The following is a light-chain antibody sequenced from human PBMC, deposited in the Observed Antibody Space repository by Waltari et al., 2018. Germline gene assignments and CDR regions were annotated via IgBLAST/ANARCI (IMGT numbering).Light chain of an antibody. CDR2: DAS. Sequence: EIVLTQSPATLSLSPGERATLSCRASKSVSSYLSWYQQKTAQAPRLFIYDASHRATGIPARCSGSGSGTDFTLTISSLEPEDFAVYYCQQRSNWPPTFGGGTKVEIK. V-gene: IGKV3-11*01. J-gene: IGKJ4*01. CDR3: QQRSNWPPT. CDR1: KSVSSY.